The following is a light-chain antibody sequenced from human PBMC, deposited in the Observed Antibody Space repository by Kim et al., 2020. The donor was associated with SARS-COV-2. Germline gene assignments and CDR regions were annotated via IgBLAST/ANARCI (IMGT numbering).Light chain of an antibody. CDR1: YSDIGSFAY. CDR3: SSYTLTSTWV. Sequence: GQSITISCTGTYSDIGSFAYVSWYQQYPGKAPRLIIQDGTERPSGISNRFSGSRSGNTASLTISGLQAEDEADYHCSSYTLTSTWVFGGGTQLTVL. J-gene: IGLJ3*02. CDR2: DGT. V-gene: IGLV2-14*03.